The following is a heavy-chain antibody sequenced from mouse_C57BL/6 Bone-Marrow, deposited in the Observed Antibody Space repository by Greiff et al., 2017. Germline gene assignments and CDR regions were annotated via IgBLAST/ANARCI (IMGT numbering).Heavy chain of an antibody. J-gene: IGHJ1*03. V-gene: IGHV1-9*01. D-gene: IGHD2-5*01. Sequence: VQVVESGAELMKPGASVKLSCKATGYTFTGYWIEWVKQRPGHGLEWIGEILPGSGSTNYNEKFKGKATFTADTSSNTAYMQLSSLTTEDSAIYYCAREGFYSNYVYWYFDVWGTGTTVTVSS. CDR2: ILPGSGST. CDR1: GYTFTGYW. CDR3: AREGFYSNYVYWYFDV.